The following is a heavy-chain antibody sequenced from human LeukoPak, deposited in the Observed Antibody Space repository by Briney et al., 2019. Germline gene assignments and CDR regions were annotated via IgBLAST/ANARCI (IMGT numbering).Heavy chain of an antibody. CDR2: IYYSGST. CDR3: ARGELRYFDWLFTEGWFDP. Sequence: SETLSLTCTVSGGSISSSSYYWSWIRQPPGKGLEWIGYIYYSGSTNYNPSLKSRVTISVDTSKNQFSLKLSSVTAADTAVYYCARGELRYFDWLFTEGWFDPWGQGTLVTVSS. V-gene: IGHV4-61*05. D-gene: IGHD3-9*01. J-gene: IGHJ5*02. CDR1: GGSISSSSYY.